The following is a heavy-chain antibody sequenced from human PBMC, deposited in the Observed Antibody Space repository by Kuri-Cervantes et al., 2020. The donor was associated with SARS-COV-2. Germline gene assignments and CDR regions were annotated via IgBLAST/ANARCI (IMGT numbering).Heavy chain of an antibody. D-gene: IGHD3-9*01. V-gene: IGHV1-69*05. CDR2: IIPIFGTA. J-gene: IGHJ4*02. CDR1: GYTFTSYD. Sequence: SVKVSCKASGYTFTSYDINWVRQAPGQGLEWMGGIIPIFGTANYAQKFQGRVTITTDESTSTAYMELSSLRSEDTAVYYCARANYDILTGYYFEFDYWGQGTLVTVSS. CDR3: ARANYDILTGYYFEFDY.